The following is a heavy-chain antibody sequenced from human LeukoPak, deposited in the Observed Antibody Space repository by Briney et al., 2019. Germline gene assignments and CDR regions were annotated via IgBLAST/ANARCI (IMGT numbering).Heavy chain of an antibody. D-gene: IGHD3-10*01. CDR3: ARVVKLWFGEFRGYFDY. V-gene: IGHV4-59*01. Sequence: PSETLSLTCTVSGGSISSYYWSWIRQPPGKGLEWIGYIYYSGSTNYNPSLKGRVTISVDTPKNQFSLKLSSVTAADTAVYYCARVVKLWFGEFRGYFDYWGQGTLVTVSS. CDR2: IYYSGST. CDR1: GGSISSYY. J-gene: IGHJ4*02.